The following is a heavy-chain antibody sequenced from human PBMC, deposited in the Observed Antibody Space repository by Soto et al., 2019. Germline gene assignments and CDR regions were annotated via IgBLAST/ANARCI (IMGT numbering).Heavy chain of an antibody. CDR2: IIPIFGTA. Sequence: ASVKVSCKASGGRFSSYAISWVRQAPGQGLGWMGGIIPIFGTANYAQKFQGRVTITADESTSTAYMELSSLRSEDTAVYYCARGGIGAAGAFDIWGQGTMVTVSS. J-gene: IGHJ3*02. CDR3: ARGGIGAAGAFDI. CDR1: GGRFSSYA. D-gene: IGHD6-25*01. V-gene: IGHV1-69*13.